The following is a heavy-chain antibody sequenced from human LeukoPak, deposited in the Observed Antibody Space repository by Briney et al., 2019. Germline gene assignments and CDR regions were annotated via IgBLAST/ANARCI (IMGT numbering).Heavy chain of an antibody. J-gene: IGHJ6*03. V-gene: IGHV4-39*07. CDR3: ARLSRGPRAYYYYYYMDV. CDR2: IFYSGST. Sequence: PSETLSLTCTVSSGSISTSNYYWGWVRQPPGKALEWIGNIFYSGSTNYSPSLKSRVTISVDTSKNQFSLKLSSVTAADTAVYYCARLSRGPRAYYYYYYMDVWGKGTTVTISS. CDR1: SGSISTSNYY. D-gene: IGHD2-2*01.